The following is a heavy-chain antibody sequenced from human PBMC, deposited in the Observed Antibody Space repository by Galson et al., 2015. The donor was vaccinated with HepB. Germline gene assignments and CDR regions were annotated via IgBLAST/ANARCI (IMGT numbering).Heavy chain of an antibody. J-gene: IGHJ5*01. CDR2: TLPSNSDI. D-gene: IGHD4-23*01. CDR3: ARHATRWLGGFKRRYSLDGWIDS. Sequence: QSGAEVKKSGESLQISCRGSGYTFAAYWIGWVRRRPGKGLEWMGITLPSNSDIRYSPSFEGQVTISADKSTNTAYLRWSSLKASDTATYFCARHATRWLGGFKRRYSLDGWIDSWGQGSLVTVSS. CDR1: GYTFAAYW. V-gene: IGHV5-51*01.